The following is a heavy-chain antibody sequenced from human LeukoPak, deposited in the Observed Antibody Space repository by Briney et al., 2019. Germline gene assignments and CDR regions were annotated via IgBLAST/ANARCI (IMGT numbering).Heavy chain of an antibody. V-gene: IGHV4-34*01. CDR1: GFTFSSSA. CDR2: INHSGST. Sequence: GSLRPSCAASGFTFSSSAMSWIRQPPGKGLEWIGEINHSGSTNYNPSLKSRVTISVDTSKNQFSLKLSSVTAADTAVYYCARVKGIYCSSTSCPPRDYWGQGTLVTVSS. J-gene: IGHJ4*02. D-gene: IGHD2-2*01. CDR3: ARVKGIYCSSTSCPPRDY.